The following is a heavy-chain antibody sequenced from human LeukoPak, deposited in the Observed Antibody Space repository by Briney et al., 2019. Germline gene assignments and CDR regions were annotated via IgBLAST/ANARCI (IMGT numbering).Heavy chain of an antibody. V-gene: IGHV4-59*08. Sequence: PSETLSLTCSASGASTSDKYWSWIRQSPGRTLEWIGHIYNGRNTKCNPYLTSRVTISVDTSKNQFSLSLTSVTAAHTAMYYCAQTTGWPGFDFWGPGALVTVSS. D-gene: IGHD6-19*01. CDR3: AQTTGWPGFDF. CDR1: GASTSDKY. CDR2: IYNGRNT. J-gene: IGHJ4*02.